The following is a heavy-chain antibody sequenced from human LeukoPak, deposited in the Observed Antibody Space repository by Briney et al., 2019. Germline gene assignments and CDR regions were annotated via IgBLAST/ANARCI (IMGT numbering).Heavy chain of an antibody. CDR2: ISYDGSNK. CDR1: GFTFSSYA. J-gene: IGHJ4*02. Sequence: GSLRLSCAASGFTFSSYAMHWVRQAPGKGLERVAVISYDGSNKYYADSVKGRFTISRDNSKNTLYLQMNSLRAEDTAVYYCAKDQRYFDWLLGYFDYWGQGTLVTVSS. V-gene: IGHV3-30-3*01. D-gene: IGHD3-9*01. CDR3: AKDQRYFDWLLGYFDY.